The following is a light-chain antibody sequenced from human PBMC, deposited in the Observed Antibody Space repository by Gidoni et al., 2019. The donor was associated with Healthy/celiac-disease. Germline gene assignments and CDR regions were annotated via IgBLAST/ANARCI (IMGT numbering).Light chain of an antibody. V-gene: IGKV3-20*01. CDR1: QSVSSSY. CDR3: QQT. J-gene: IGKJ2*01. Sequence: ENVLTTSPGTLSLSPGERATLSCRASQSVSSSYLAWYQQKPGQAPRLLIYGASSRATGIPDRFNGSGSGTDFTLTISRLEPEDFAVYYCQQTFGQGTKLEIK. CDR2: GAS.